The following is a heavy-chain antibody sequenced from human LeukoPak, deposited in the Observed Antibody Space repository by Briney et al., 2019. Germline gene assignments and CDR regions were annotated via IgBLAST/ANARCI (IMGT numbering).Heavy chain of an antibody. J-gene: IGHJ5*02. D-gene: IGHD5-18*01. CDR3: ARHRTRGYSYGSRFDP. V-gene: IGHV4-4*02. CDR2: IYHSGST. CDR1: GGSISSSNW. Sequence: SETLSLTCAVSGGSISSSNWWSWVRQPPGKGLEWIGEIYHSGSTNYNPSLKSRVTISVDKSKNQFSLKLSSVTAADTAVYYCARHRTRGYSYGSRFDPWGQGTLVTVSP.